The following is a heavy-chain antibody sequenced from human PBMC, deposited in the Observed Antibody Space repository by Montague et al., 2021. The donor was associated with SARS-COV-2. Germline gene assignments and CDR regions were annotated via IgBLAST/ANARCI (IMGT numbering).Heavy chain of an antibody. Sequence: SLRLSCAASGFTFSNFFISWVRQAPGKELEWVSSITSSGDYIWYADSLKGRFTGSRDNAKNSVYLQMSSLRAEDTAIYYCARELGRTGAFDIWGQGTAVTVSS. D-gene: IGHD4-17*01. CDR3: ARELGRTGAFDI. CDR2: ITSSGDYI. J-gene: IGHJ3*02. V-gene: IGHV3-21*01. CDR1: GFTFSNFF.